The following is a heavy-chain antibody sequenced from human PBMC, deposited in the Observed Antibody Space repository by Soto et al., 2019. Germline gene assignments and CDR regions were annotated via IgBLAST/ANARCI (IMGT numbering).Heavy chain of an antibody. J-gene: IGHJ4*02. CDR2: INHSGST. CDR3: ASFPQVEMATIKDY. D-gene: IGHD5-12*01. CDR1: GGSFSGYY. Sequence: SETLSVTCAVYGGSFSGYYWSWIRQPPGKGLEWIGEINHSGSTNYNPSLKSRVTISVDTSKNQFSLKLSSVTAADTAVYYCASFPQVEMATIKDYWGQGPLVLVSS. V-gene: IGHV4-34*01.